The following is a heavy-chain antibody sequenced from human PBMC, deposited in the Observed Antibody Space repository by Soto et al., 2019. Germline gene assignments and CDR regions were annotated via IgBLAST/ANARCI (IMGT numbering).Heavy chain of an antibody. J-gene: IGHJ5*02. Sequence: QVELQESGPGLVKPSQTLSLTCTVSGGSISSGGYYWSWIRQHPGKGLEWIGYIYYSGSTYYNPSLKSRVTISVDTSKNQFSLKLSSVTAADTAVYYCARDFRRGSRVDPWGQGTLVTVSS. CDR3: ARDFRRGSRVDP. CDR2: IYYSGST. D-gene: IGHD6-13*01. CDR1: GGSISSGGYY. V-gene: IGHV4-31*03.